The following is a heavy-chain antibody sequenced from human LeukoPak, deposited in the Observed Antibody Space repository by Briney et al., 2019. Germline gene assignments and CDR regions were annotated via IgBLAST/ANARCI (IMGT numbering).Heavy chain of an antibody. CDR3: AREIPAATVLFDY. J-gene: IGHJ4*02. D-gene: IGHD6-25*01. Sequence: PGRSLRLSCAASGFTFSSYAMHWVRQAPGKGLEWVAVISYDGSNKYYADSVKGRFTISRDNSKNTLYLQMNSLRAEDTAVYYCAREIPAATVLFDYWGQGTQVTVSS. V-gene: IGHV3-30*04. CDR2: ISYDGSNK. CDR1: GFTFSSYA.